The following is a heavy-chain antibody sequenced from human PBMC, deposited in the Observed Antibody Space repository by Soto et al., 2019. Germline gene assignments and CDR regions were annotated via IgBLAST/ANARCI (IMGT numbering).Heavy chain of an antibody. CDR3: TRGSPTTTPFDY. Sequence: PSETLSLTCTLSGGSISSYYWSWIRQPPGKGLEWIGYIYYSGSTNYNPSLKSRVTISVDTSKNQFSLKLSSVTAADTAVYYCTRGSPTTTPFDYWGQGTLVTVSS. V-gene: IGHV4-59*08. D-gene: IGHD4-17*01. CDR2: IYYSGST. J-gene: IGHJ4*02. CDR1: GGSISSYY.